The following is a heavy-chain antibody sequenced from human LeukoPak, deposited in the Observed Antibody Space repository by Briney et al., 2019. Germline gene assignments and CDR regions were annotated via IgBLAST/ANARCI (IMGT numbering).Heavy chain of an antibody. J-gene: IGHJ5*02. D-gene: IGHD2-8*01. Sequence: SETLSLTCTVSGGSISSGGYYWSWIRQPPGKGLEWIGYIYYSGSTNYNPSLKSRVTISVDTSKNQFSLKLSSVTAADTAVYFCARDKEILYPKGWFDPWGQGTLVTVSA. CDR1: GGSISSGGYY. CDR2: IYYSGST. CDR3: ARDKEILYPKGWFDP. V-gene: IGHV4-61*08.